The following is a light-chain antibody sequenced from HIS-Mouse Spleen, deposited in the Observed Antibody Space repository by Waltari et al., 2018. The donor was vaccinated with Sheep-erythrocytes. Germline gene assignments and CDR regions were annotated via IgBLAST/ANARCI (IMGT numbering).Light chain of an antibody. CDR2: EGS. J-gene: IGLJ2*01. Sequence: QSALTQPASVSGSPGQSIPISCPGTRSDVGRYNLVPWYQQHPGKAPKLMLYEGSKRPSGVSNRFSGSKSGNTASLTISGLQAEDEADYYCCSYAGSSTFDVVFGGGTKLTVL. V-gene: IGLV2-23*03. CDR1: RSDVGRYNL. CDR3: CSYAGSSTFDVV.